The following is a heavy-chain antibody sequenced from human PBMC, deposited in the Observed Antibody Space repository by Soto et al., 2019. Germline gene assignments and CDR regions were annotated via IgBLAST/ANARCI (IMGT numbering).Heavy chain of an antibody. J-gene: IGHJ4*02. CDR3: TTDEWE. Sequence: ELQLVESGGGLVKPGGSLRLSCAASGFSFSNGWMSWVRQAPGKGLEWVGRIKSKTDGETTDYAATVKGRVTISRDDSKTPLYLQRNSLKMDVTAVYYCTTDEWEWGQGTLVTVSS. V-gene: IGHV3-15*05. CDR1: GFSFSNGW. CDR2: IKSKTDGETT. D-gene: IGHD1-26*01.